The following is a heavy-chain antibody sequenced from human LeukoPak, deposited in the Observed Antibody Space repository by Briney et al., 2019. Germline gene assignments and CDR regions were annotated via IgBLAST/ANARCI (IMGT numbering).Heavy chain of an antibody. CDR2: ISYDGSNK. CDR1: GFTFSSYA. Sequence: PGSSLRLSCAASGFTFSSYAMHWVRQAPGKGLEWVAVISYDGSNKYYADSVKGRFTISRDNSKNTLYLQMNSLRAEDTAVYYCARDYPLYCTNGVCYFPDYWGQGTLVTVSS. D-gene: IGHD2-8*01. CDR3: ARDYPLYCTNGVCYFPDY. V-gene: IGHV3-30-3*01. J-gene: IGHJ4*02.